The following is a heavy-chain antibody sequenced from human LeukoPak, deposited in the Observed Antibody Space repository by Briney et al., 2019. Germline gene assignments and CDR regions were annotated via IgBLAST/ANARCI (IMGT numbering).Heavy chain of an antibody. D-gene: IGHD1-26*01. CDR1: GFTFSSYS. Sequence: GGSLRLSCAASGFTFSSYSMNWVRQAPGKGLEWVSSISSSSSYIYYADSVKGRFTISRDNAKNSLYLQMNSLRAEDTAVYYCTRDESGDAAFDIWGQGTMVTVSS. V-gene: IGHV3-21*01. CDR2: ISSSSSYI. J-gene: IGHJ3*02. CDR3: TRDESGDAAFDI.